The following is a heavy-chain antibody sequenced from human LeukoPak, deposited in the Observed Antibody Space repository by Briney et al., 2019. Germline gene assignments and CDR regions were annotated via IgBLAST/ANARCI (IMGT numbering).Heavy chain of an antibody. V-gene: IGHV3-23*01. D-gene: IGHD3-9*01. Sequence: GGSLRLSCAASGFTFNSYAMSWVRQAPGKGLEWVSAISGSGGSTYYADSVKGRFTISRDNSKNTLYLQMNSLRAEDTAVYYCAKDESPNFDWLPFDYWGQGTLVTVSS. CDR3: AKDESPNFDWLPFDY. J-gene: IGHJ4*02. CDR1: GFTFNSYA. CDR2: ISGSGGST.